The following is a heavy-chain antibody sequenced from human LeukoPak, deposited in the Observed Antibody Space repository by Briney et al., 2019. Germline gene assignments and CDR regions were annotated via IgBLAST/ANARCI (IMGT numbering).Heavy chain of an antibody. V-gene: IGHV3-49*04. CDR3: TRGQKDFDY. J-gene: IGHJ4*02. Sequence: PGGSLRLSCIASGLPFGDSGMSWVRQAPGKGLEWVGFIGSKASGGTTEYAASVKGRFTISRDDSKSIAHLQMNSPKTEDTAIYYCTRGQKDFDYWGQGTLVTVSS. CDR2: IGSKASGGTT. CDR1: GLPFGDSG.